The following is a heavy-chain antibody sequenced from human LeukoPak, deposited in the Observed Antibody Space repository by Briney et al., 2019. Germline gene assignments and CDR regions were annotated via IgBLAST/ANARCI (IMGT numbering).Heavy chain of an antibody. CDR3: ARVNWELRDAFDI. V-gene: IGHV3-74*01. D-gene: IGHD1-26*01. CDR2: INSDGSST. J-gene: IGHJ3*02. Sequence: GGSLRLSCVASGFTLSNCWMHWVRQAPGKGLVWVSRINSDGSSTSYADSVKGRFTISRDNAKNTLYLQMNSLRAEDTAVYYCARVNWELRDAFDIWGQGTMVTVSS. CDR1: GFTLSNCW.